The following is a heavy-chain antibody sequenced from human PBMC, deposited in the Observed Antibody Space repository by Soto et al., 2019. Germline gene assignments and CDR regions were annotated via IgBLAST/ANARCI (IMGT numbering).Heavy chain of an antibody. J-gene: IGHJ6*02. D-gene: IGHD6-19*01. Sequence: EVQLVESGGGLVQPGGSLRLSCAASGFTFSSYWMHWVRQAPGKGLVWVSRINSDGSSTSYADSVKGRFTISRDNAKNTVYLQMNSLRAEDTAVYYCASPYMYSSGFYFYGRYVWGQGTTVTVSS. CDR1: GFTFSSYW. CDR3: ASPYMYSSGFYFYGRYV. CDR2: INSDGSST. V-gene: IGHV3-74*01.